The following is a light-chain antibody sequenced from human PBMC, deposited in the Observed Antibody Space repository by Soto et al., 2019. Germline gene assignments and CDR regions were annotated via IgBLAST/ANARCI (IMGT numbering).Light chain of an antibody. Sequence: SALTQPASVSGSPGQSITIACTGTSSDVGASNYVSWYQQHPGKAPKLMIYDVSNRPSGVSNRFSGSKSGNTASLTISGLQAEDAADYYCTSYTSSSTYVFGTGTKVTVL. CDR2: DVS. CDR1: SSDVGASNY. V-gene: IGLV2-14*03. J-gene: IGLJ1*01. CDR3: TSYTSSSTYV.